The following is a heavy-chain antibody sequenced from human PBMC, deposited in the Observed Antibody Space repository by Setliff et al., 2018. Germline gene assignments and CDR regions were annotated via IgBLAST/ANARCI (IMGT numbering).Heavy chain of an antibody. J-gene: IGHJ4*02. CDR3: ASFLSNFSRPFDY. CDR2: INPSGGST. D-gene: IGHD2-21*01. Sequence: ASVKVSCKASGYSFTNYYIHWVRQAPGQGLEWVGIINPSGGSTSYAQKFQGRVTMTRDTSTSTVYMELSSPRSEDTAVYYCASFLSNFSRPFDYWGQGSLVTVSS. CDR1: GYSFTNYY. V-gene: IGHV1-46*01.